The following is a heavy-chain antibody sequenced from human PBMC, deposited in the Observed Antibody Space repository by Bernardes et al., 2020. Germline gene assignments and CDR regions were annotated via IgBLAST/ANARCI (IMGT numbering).Heavy chain of an antibody. J-gene: IGHJ4*02. D-gene: IGHD2-15*01. Sequence: GGSLRLSCEASGFTFSSYWMAWVRQAPGKGLEWVANIKQDGSAKNFVDSVKGRFTISRDNAKNSLYLQMNSLRAEDTAVYYCVGCSGNSCYFDYWGQGTLVTVSS. CDR1: GFTFSSYW. CDR2: IKQDGSAK. V-gene: IGHV3-7*01. CDR3: VGCSGNSCYFDY.